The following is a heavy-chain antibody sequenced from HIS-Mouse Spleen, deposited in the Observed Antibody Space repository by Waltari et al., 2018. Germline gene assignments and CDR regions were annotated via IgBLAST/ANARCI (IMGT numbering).Heavy chain of an antibody. V-gene: IGHV4-39*07. CDR1: GGSISSRSYH. D-gene: IGHD6-13*01. CDR3: AREIPYSSSWYDWYFDL. J-gene: IGHJ2*01. Sequence: QLQLQESGPGLVKPSETLALTCTGSGGSISSRSYHWGWIRQPPGKGLEWFGIIYYSGSTYYNPSLKSRVTISVDTSKNQFSLKLSSVTAADTAVYYCAREIPYSSSWYDWYFDLWGRGTLVTVSS. CDR2: IYYSGST.